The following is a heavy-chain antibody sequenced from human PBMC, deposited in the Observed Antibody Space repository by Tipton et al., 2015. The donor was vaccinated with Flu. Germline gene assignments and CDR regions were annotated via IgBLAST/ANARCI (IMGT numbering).Heavy chain of an antibody. CDR2: IYNSEYT. Sequence: LRLSCTVSGGSISSYYWNWIRQPPGKGLEWIGYIYNSEYTKYNPSLKSRVTISVDTSKKQFPLQLRSVTAADTAAYYCARDPSLGMPDYFDYWGQGTLVTVSS. CDR1: GGSISSYY. J-gene: IGHJ4*02. D-gene: IGHD2-2*01. V-gene: IGHV4-59*12. CDR3: ARDPSLGMPDYFDY.